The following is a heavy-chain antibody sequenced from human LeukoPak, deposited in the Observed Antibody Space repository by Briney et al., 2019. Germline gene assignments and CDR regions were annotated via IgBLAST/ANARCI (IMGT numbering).Heavy chain of an antibody. J-gene: IGHJ6*02. CDR1: GFTFSSYA. D-gene: IGHD4-11*01. CDR2: VSDSGGYT. V-gene: IGHV3-23*01. Sequence: GGSLRLSCAASGFTFSSYAMSWVRQAPGKGLEWVSGVSDSGGYTYYADSVKGRFTISRDNSKNTLYLQMNSLRAEDTAVYSCAKSQLYSNYYYYYGMDVWGQGTTVTVSS. CDR3: AKSQLYSNYYYYYGMDV.